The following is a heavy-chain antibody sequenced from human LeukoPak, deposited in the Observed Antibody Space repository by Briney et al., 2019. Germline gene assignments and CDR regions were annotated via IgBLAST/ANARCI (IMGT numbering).Heavy chain of an antibody. J-gene: IGHJ3*02. CDR2: ISSSSSYI. CDR1: GFTFSSYS. V-gene: IGHV3-21*01. D-gene: IGHD4/OR15-4a*01. Sequence: GGSLRLSCAASGFTFSSYSMNWVRQAPGKGLEWVSSISSSSSYIYYADSVKGRLTISRDNAKNSLYLQMNSLRAEDTAVYYCAREGALPDAFDIWGQGTMVTVSS. CDR3: AREGALPDAFDI.